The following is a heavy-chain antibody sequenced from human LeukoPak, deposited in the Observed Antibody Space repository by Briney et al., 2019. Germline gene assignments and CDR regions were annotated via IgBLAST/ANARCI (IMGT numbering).Heavy chain of an antibody. CDR2: INPNSGGT. CDR3: ARDGYLNYYDSSGYYTGTPFDY. V-gene: IGHV1-2*02. Sequence: ASVKVSCKASGYTFTGYYMHWVRQAPGQGLEWMGWINPNSGGTNYAQKFQDRVTMTRDTSISTAYMELSRLRSDDTAVYYCARDGYLNYYDSSGYYTGTPFDYWGQGTLVTVSS. D-gene: IGHD3-22*01. CDR1: GYTFTGYY. J-gene: IGHJ4*02.